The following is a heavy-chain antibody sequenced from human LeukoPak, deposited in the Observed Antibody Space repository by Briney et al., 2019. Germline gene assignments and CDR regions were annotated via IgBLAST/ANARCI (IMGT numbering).Heavy chain of an antibody. Sequence: GGSLRLSCAGSGFTLEDYGMSWVRQAPGKGLEWVSGINWNGGSTGYADSVKGRFTISRDNAKNSLYLQMNSLRAEDTALYYCVRSKADSSSYYYYYMDVWGKGTTVTVSS. CDR2: INWNGGST. J-gene: IGHJ6*03. D-gene: IGHD6-6*01. CDR1: GFTLEDYG. V-gene: IGHV3-20*04. CDR3: VRSKADSSSYYYYYMDV.